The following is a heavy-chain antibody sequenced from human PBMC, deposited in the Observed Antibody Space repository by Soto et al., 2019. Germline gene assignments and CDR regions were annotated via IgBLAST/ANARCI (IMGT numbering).Heavy chain of an antibody. J-gene: IGHJ4*02. CDR3: ARGSGYYYWDDY. V-gene: IGHV1-8*01. Sequence: ASVKVSSKASGYTITSYDINWVRQATGQGLEWMGWIIPNCGTADYAQKFQGRVTITRDTSASTAYMELSSLRSEDTAVYYCARGSGYYYWDDYWGQGTLVTVSS. CDR2: IIPNCGTA. CDR1: GYTITSYD. D-gene: IGHD3-22*01.